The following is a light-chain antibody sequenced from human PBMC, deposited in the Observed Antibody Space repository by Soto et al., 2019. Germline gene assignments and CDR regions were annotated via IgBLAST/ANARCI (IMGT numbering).Light chain of an antibody. J-gene: IGKJ5*01. CDR2: GAS. CDR1: QSVSSTY. CDR3: QHFGDSPVT. Sequence: EIVLTQSPGTLSLSPVERATLSCMASQSVSSTYLAWCQQKPGQAPRLLIYGASTRATGIPDRFSGTGSGTDFTLTISRLEPEDFAVYYCQHFGDSPVTFGQGTRLEI. V-gene: IGKV3-20*01.